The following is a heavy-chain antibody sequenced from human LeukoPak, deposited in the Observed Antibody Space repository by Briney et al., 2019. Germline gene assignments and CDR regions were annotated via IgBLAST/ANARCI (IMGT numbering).Heavy chain of an antibody. D-gene: IGHD3-22*01. Sequence: GASVKVSCKASEGTFSSYAISWVRQAPGQGLGWMGGIIPIFGTANYAQKFQGRVTITADESTSTAYMELSSLRSEDTAVYYCARGLYDSSGYLPFDYWGQGTLVTVSS. J-gene: IGHJ4*02. CDR2: IIPIFGTA. CDR1: EGTFSSYA. V-gene: IGHV1-69*13. CDR3: ARGLYDSSGYLPFDY.